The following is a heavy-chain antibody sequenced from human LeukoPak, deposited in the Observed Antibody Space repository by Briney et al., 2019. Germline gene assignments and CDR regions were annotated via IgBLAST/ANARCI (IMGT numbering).Heavy chain of an antibody. CDR2: INHSGST. D-gene: IGHD2-21*01. J-gene: IGHJ5*02. CDR3: AIYGGDNWFDP. V-gene: IGHV4-34*01. Sequence: PETLSLTCAVYGGSFSGYYWSWIRQPPGKGLEWIGEINHSGSTNYNPSLKSRVTISVDTSKNQFSLKLSSVAAADTAVYYCAIYGGDNWFDPWGQGTLVTVSS. CDR1: GGSFSGYY.